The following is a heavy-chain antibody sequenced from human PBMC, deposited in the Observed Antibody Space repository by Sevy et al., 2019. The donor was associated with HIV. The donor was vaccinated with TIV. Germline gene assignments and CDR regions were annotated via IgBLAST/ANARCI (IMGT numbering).Heavy chain of an antibody. V-gene: IGHV1-18*04. D-gene: IGHD5-12*01. J-gene: IGHJ6*03. CDR1: GYTFTSYG. CDR3: ARESVVATIGAYYYYYYMDV. Sequence: GASVKVSCKASGYTFTSYGISWVRQAPGQGLEWMGWISAYNGNTNYAQKLQGRVTMTTDTSTSTAYMELRSLRSDDTAVYYCARESVVATIGAYYYYYYMDVWGKGTTVTVSS. CDR2: ISAYNGNT.